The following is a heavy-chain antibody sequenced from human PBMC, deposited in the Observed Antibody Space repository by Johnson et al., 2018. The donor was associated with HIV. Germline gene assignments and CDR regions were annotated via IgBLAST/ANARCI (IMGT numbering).Heavy chain of an antibody. Sequence: QVQLVESGGGVVQPGRSLRLSCAASGFTFSSYAMHWVRQAPGKGLEWVAVMSYDGSNKYYADSVKGRFTISRDNSKNTLYLQMNSLRAEDTAVYYCARESITMIVVVTHDAFDIWGQGTMVTVSS. CDR1: GFTFSSYA. CDR3: ARESITMIVVVTHDAFDI. D-gene: IGHD3-22*01. CDR2: MSYDGSNK. V-gene: IGHV3-30-3*01. J-gene: IGHJ3*02.